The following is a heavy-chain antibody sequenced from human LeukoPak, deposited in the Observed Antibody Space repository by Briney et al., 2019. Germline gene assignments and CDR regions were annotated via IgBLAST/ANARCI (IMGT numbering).Heavy chain of an antibody. CDR3: ARGSSYSSSWYSYYFDY. CDR2: ISSGSSHI. V-gene: IGHV3-21*04. J-gene: IGHJ4*02. CDR1: GSTFSSYS. Sequence: GGSLRLSCAASGSTFSSYSMNWVRQAPGKGLEWVSSISSGSSHIYYADSVKGRFTISRDNSKNTLYLQMNSLRAEDTAVYYCARGSSYSSSWYSYYFDYWGQGTLVTVSS. D-gene: IGHD6-13*01.